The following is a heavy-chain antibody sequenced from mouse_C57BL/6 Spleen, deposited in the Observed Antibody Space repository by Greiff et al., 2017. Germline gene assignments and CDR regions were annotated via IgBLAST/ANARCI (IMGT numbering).Heavy chain of an antibody. D-gene: IGHD1-1*01. CDR2: ISSGSSTI. CDR3: ARPHYYGSSYFAY. CDR1: GFTFSDYG. Sequence: EVMLVESGGGLVKPGGSLKLSCAASGFTFSDYGMHWVRQAPEKGLEWVAYISSGSSTIYYADTVKGRFTISRDNAKNTLFLQMTSLRSEDTAMYYCARPHYYGSSYFAYWGQGTLVTVSA. J-gene: IGHJ3*01. V-gene: IGHV5-17*01.